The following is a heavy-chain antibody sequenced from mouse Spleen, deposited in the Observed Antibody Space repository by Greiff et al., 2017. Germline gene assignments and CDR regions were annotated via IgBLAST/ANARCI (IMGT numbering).Heavy chain of an antibody. D-gene: IGHD1-1*01. CDR2: IDPSDSYT. V-gene: IGHV1-69*01. CDR1: GYTFTSYW. CDR3: ARPLTTVVATNAMDY. J-gene: IGHJ4*01. Sequence: QVQLQQPGAELVMPGASVKLSCKASGYTFTSYWMHWVKQRPGQGLEWIGEIDPSDSYTNYNQKFKGKATLTVDKSSSTAYMQLSSLTSEDSAVYYCARPLTTVVATNAMDYWGQGTSVTVSS.